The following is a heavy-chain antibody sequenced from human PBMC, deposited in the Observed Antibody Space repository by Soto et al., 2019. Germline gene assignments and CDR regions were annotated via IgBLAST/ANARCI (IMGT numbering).Heavy chain of an antibody. J-gene: IGHJ4*02. CDR3: ARDSSIARFFI. CDR2: IHYGGST. V-gene: IGHV4-39*02. Sequence: SETLSLTCTVSGGSISSGTYYWGWIRQPPGKGLEWIGSIHYGGSTYYNPSLKSRVTISVDTSKNQFSLDLISVTAADTAVYYCARDSSIARFFIWGQGTLVTVSS. CDR1: GGSISSGTYY.